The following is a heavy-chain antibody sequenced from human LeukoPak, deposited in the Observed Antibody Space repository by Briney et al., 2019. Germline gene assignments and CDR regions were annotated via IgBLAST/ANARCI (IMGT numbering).Heavy chain of an antibody. Sequence: ASVKVSCKASGYTFTSYGISWVRQAPGQGLEWMGWISAYNGNTNYAQKLQGRVTITADESTSTAYTELSSLRSEDTAVYYCARSYCSSTSCYYYGMDVWGQGTTVTVSS. CDR3: ARSYCSSTSCYYYGMDV. D-gene: IGHD2-2*01. V-gene: IGHV1-18*01. CDR1: GYTFTSYG. CDR2: ISAYNGNT. J-gene: IGHJ6*02.